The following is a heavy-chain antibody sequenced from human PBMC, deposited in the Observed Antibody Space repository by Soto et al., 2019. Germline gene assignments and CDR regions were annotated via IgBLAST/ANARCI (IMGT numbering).Heavy chain of an antibody. Sequence: QVQLQESGPGLVKPSGTLSLTCAVSSGSIGSSNWWSWVRQPPGKGLEWIGEIYHSGSTNYNPSLKSRVTISVDKSKNQFSLKLSSVTAADTAVYYCARGEVEAARASYYYYYYMDAWGKGTTVTVSS. CDR3: ARGEVEAARASYYYYYYMDA. J-gene: IGHJ6*03. V-gene: IGHV4-4*02. D-gene: IGHD6-6*01. CDR2: IYHSGST. CDR1: SGSIGSSNW.